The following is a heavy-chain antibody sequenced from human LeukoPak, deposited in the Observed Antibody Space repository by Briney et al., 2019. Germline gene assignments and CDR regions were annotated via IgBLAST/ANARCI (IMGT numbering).Heavy chain of an antibody. CDR1: GFTFSSYS. CDR2: ISSSSSTI. D-gene: IGHD3-22*01. J-gene: IGHJ3*02. V-gene: IGHV3-48*01. CDR3: AKAGRGYSSSLKGSFDI. Sequence: GGSLRLSCAASGFTFSSYSMNWVRQAPGKGLEWVSYISSSSSTIYYADSVKGRFTISRDNSKNTLYLQMNSLRAEDTAVYYCAKAGRGYSSSLKGSFDIWGQGTMVTVSS.